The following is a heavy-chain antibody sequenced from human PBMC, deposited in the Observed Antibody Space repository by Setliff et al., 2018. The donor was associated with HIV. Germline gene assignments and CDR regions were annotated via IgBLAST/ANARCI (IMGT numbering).Heavy chain of an antibody. J-gene: IGHJ6*02. CDR3: ARVGGQWLSEYYYYYGMDV. CDR1: GGSISSGDYY. V-gene: IGHV4-30-4*08. D-gene: IGHD6-19*01. Sequence: KPSETLSLTCTVSGGSISSGDYYWSWIRQPPGKGLEWIGYIYYSGSTYYNPSLKSRVTISVDTSKNQFSLKLTSVTAADTAVYYCARVGGQWLSEYYYYYGMDVWGQGTTVTVSS. CDR2: IYYSGST.